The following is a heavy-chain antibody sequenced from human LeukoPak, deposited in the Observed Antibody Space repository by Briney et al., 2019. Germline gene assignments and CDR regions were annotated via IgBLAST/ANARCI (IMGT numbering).Heavy chain of an antibody. V-gene: IGHV3-21*01. Sequence: GGSLRLSCAASGFTFSSYSMNWVRLAPGKGLEWVSSISSSSSYIYYADSVKGRFTISRDNAKNSLYLQMNSLRAEDTAVYYCARDQGDYWFDPWGQGTLVTVSS. CDR3: ARDQGDYWFDP. CDR1: GFTFSSYS. D-gene: IGHD2-21*02. CDR2: ISSSSSYI. J-gene: IGHJ5*02.